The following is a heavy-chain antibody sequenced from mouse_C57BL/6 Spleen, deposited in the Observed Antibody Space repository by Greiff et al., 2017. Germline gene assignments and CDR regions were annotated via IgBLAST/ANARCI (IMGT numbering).Heavy chain of an antibody. CDR2: IDPETGGT. V-gene: IGHV1-15*01. CDR1: GYTFTDYE. Sequence: QVQLQQSGAELVRPGASVTLSCKASGYTFTDYEMHWVKQTPVHGLDWIGAIDPETGGTAYNQKFKGKAILTADKSSSTAYMELRSLTSEDSAVYYCTRRSNSIPYWYFDVWGTGTTVTVSS. CDR3: TRRSNSIPYWYFDV. D-gene: IGHD2-5*01. J-gene: IGHJ1*03.